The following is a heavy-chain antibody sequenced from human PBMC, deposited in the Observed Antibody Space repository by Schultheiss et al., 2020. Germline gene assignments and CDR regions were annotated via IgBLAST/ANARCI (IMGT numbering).Heavy chain of an antibody. CDR1: GFTFSSYW. Sequence: GESLKISCAASGFTFSSYWMSWVRQAPGKGLEWVAVISYDGSNKYYADSVKGRFTISRDNSKNTLYLQMNSLRAEDTAVYYCATARYSSGWASVDYWGQGTLVTVSS. J-gene: IGHJ4*02. V-gene: IGHV3-30*03. CDR3: ATARYSSGWASVDY. D-gene: IGHD6-19*01. CDR2: ISYDGSNK.